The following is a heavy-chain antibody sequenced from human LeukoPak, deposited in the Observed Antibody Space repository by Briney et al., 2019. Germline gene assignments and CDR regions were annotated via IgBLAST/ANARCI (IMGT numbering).Heavy chain of an antibody. CDR3: ARDQAYYYDSSVSSD. D-gene: IGHD3-22*01. CDR1: GYTFTSYD. V-gene: IGHV1-2*02. Sequence: ASVKVSCKASGYTFTSYDINWVRQATEQGLEWMGWINPNSGDTKDEDNFRGRVTMTRDTSINTAYMELSRLRSDDTAVYYCARDQAYYYDSSVSSDWGQGTLVTVSS. J-gene: IGHJ4*02. CDR2: INPNSGDT.